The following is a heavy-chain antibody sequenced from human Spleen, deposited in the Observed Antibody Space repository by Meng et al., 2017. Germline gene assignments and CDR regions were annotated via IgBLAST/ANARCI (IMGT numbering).Heavy chain of an antibody. J-gene: IGHJ4*02. CDR2: INTDGTTT. V-gene: IGHV3-74*01. Sequence: GESLKISCEVSGFTFSSYWMHWVRQAPGKGLVWVSGINTDGTTTNYADSVKGRFTISRDNAKNTLSLQMSSLRAEDTAVYYCASYRGGTYWYYFDYWGQGTLVTVSS. CDR3: ASYRGGTYWYYFDY. CDR1: GFTFSSYW. D-gene: IGHD6-19*01.